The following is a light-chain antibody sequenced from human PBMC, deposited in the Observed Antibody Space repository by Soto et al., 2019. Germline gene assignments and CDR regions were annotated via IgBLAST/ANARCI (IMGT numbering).Light chain of an antibody. CDR1: SSNIGSNT. V-gene: IGLV1-44*01. J-gene: IGLJ3*02. Sequence: QSVLTQPPSASGTPGQTVTISCSGSSSNIGSNTVSWYQQLPGAAPTLLIYNDSERPSGVPDRFSGSKSGTSASLAISGLQSEDEANYFCGGWDGTLNGPLFGGGTKVTVL. CDR2: NDS. CDR3: GGWDGTLNGPL.